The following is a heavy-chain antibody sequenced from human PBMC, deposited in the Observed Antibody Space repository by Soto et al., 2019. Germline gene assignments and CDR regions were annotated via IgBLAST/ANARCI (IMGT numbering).Heavy chain of an antibody. J-gene: IGHJ4*02. Sequence: GGSLRLSCAASGFTFSSYAMSWVRQAPGKGLEWVSAISGSGGSTYYADSVKGRFTISRDNSKNTLYLQMNSLRAEDTAVYCCAKIVRANCSSTSCYTEFDYWGQGTLVTVSS. CDR2: ISGSGGST. CDR3: AKIVRANCSSTSCYTEFDY. V-gene: IGHV3-23*01. D-gene: IGHD2-2*02. CDR1: GFTFSSYA.